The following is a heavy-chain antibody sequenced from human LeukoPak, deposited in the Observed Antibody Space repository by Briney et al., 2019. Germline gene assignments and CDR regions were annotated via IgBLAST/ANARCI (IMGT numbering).Heavy chain of an antibody. CDR3: ARGYYDFWSGYYQAGYYFDY. V-gene: IGHV1-18*01. J-gene: IGHJ4*02. CDR2: ISASNGNT. Sequence: ASVKVSCKASGYTFINYGVTWVRQAPGQGLEWMGWISASNGNTNYAQKLQGRVTMTTETSTSTAYMELSRLRSDDTAVYYCARGYYDFWSGYYQAGYYFDYWGQGTLVTVSS. D-gene: IGHD3-3*01. CDR1: GYTFINYG.